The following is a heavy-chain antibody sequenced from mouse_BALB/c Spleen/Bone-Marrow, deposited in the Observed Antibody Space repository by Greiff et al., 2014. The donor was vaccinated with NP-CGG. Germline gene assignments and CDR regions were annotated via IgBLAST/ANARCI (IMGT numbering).Heavy chain of an antibody. J-gene: IGHJ4*01. V-gene: IGHV1-4*01. D-gene: IGHD2-10*02. CDR1: GYTFTSYT. CDR2: INPRSGYT. Sequence: QVQLQQSGAELARPGASVKMSCKASGYTFTSYTMHWVKQRPGQGLEWIGYINPRSGYTNYNQKFKDKATLTADKSSSTAYMQLSSLTSDDSAVYYCAYGNYCYAMDYWGQGTSVTVSS. CDR3: AYGNYCYAMDY.